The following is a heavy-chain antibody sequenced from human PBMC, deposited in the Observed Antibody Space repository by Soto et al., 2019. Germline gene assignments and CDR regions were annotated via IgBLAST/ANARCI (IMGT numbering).Heavy chain of an antibody. CDR1: GGSISSYY. J-gene: IGHJ3*02. V-gene: IGHV4-59*08. CDR2: IYYSGST. Sequence: PSETLSLTCTVSGGSISSYYWSWIRQPPGKGLEWIGYIYYSGSTNYNPSLKSRVTISVDTSKNQFSLKLSSVTAADTAVYYCASSYYDFWSGYLVDAFDIWGQGTMVTVSS. D-gene: IGHD3-3*01. CDR3: ASSYYDFWSGYLVDAFDI.